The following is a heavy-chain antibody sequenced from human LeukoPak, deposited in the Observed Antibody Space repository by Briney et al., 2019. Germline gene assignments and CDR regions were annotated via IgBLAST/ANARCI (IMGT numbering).Heavy chain of an antibody. V-gene: IGHV4-59*12. J-gene: IGHJ4*02. CDR3: ARRDAGSLWFGELSTHGFDY. D-gene: IGHD3-10*01. CDR1: GGSISSYD. CDR2: IYYSGST. Sequence: SETLSLTCTVSGGSISSYDWSWIRQPPGKGLEWIGYIYYSGSTNYNPSLKSRVTISVDTSKNQFSLKLSSVTAADTAVYYCARRDAGSLWFGELSTHGFDYWGQGTLVTVSS.